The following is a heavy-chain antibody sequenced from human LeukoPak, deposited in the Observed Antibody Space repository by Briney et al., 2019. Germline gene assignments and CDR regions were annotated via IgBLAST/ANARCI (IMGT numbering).Heavy chain of an antibody. V-gene: IGHV3-20*04. Sequence: GSLRLSCVASGFTFDDYGMSWVRQAPGKGLEWVSGINWNGGSTGYADSVKGRFTISRDNAKNSLYLQMNSLRAEDTALYYCARGVNDYYYYYMDVWGKGTTVTVSS. CDR1: GFTFDDYG. CDR3: ARGVNDYYYYYMDV. CDR2: INWNGGST. J-gene: IGHJ6*03.